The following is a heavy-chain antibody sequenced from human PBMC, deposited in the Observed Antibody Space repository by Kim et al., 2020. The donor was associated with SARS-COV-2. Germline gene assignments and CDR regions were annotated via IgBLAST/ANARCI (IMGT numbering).Heavy chain of an antibody. CDR1: GYTFTGYY. J-gene: IGHJ4*02. D-gene: IGHD6-19*01. V-gene: IGHV1-2*06. CDR3: ARQTPSGWYYYFDY. Sequence: ASVKVSCKASGYTFTGYYMHWVRQAPGQGLEWMGRINPNSGGTNYAQKFQGRVTMTRDTSISTAYMELSRLRSDDTAVYYCARQTPSGWYYYFDYWGQGTLVTVSS. CDR2: INPNSGGT.